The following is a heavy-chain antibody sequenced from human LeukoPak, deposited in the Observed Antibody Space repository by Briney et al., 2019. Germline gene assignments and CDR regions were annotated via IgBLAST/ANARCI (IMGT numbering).Heavy chain of an antibody. Sequence: GGSLRLSCAASGFTVSSNYMSWVRQAPGKGLEWVSVIYSGGSTYYADSVKGRFTISRDNSKNTLYLQMNSLRAEDTAVYYCARAGEATAAAGLNYYYYYGMDVWGQGTTVTVSS. J-gene: IGHJ6*02. CDR1: GFTVSSNY. D-gene: IGHD6-13*01. V-gene: IGHV3-66*01. CDR2: IYSGGST. CDR3: ARAGEATAAAGLNYYYYYGMDV.